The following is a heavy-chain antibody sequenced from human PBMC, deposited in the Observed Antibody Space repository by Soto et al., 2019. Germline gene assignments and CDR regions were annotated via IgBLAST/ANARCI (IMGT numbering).Heavy chain of an antibody. D-gene: IGHD2-8*02. Sequence: ASVKVSCKASGYTFTGYYMHWERQAPGQGLEWMGWINPNSGGTNYAQKFQGRVTMTRGTSISTAYMELSRLRSDDTAVDYCARDKQGYCSGGICCASDVIDDWGLVTMVTGSS. V-gene: IGHV1-2*02. CDR1: GYTFTGYY. CDR2: INPNSGGT. J-gene: IGHJ4*02. CDR3: ARDKQGYCSGGICCASDVIDD.